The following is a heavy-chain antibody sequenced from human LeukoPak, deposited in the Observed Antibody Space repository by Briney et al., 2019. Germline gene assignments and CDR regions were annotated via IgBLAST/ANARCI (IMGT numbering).Heavy chain of an antibody. V-gene: IGHV4-38-2*01. CDR2: IYHSGST. D-gene: IGHD3-10*01. CDR1: GYSISSGYY. Sequence: KPSETLSLTCAVSGYSISSGYYWGWIRQPPGKGLEWIGSIYHSGSTYYNPSLKSRVTISVDTSKNQFSLKLSSVTAADTAVYYCARHSRGEGTPSDYWGQGALVTVSS. CDR3: ARHSRGEGTPSDY. J-gene: IGHJ4*02.